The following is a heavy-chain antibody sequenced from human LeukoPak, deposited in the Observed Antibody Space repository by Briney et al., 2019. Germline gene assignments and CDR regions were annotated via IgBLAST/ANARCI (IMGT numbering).Heavy chain of an antibody. CDR2: IIPIFGTA. Sequence: SVKVSCKASGGTFSSYAISWVRQAPGQGLEWMGGIIPIFGTANYAQKFQGRVTITADESTSTAYMELSSLRSEDTAVYYCALTITGTTGDYFDYWGQGTLVTVSS. CDR3: ALTITGTTGDYFDY. CDR1: GGTFSSYA. V-gene: IGHV1-69*01. J-gene: IGHJ4*02. D-gene: IGHD1-20*01.